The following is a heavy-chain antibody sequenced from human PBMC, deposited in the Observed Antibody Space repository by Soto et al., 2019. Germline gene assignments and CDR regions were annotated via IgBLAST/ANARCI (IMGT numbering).Heavy chain of an antibody. D-gene: IGHD3-10*01. CDR1: GFSLSTSGVG. J-gene: IGHJ4*02. CDR3: AHSTFRRVGNMVRGVPLFDY. V-gene: IGHV2-5*01. Sequence: GSGPTLVNPTQTLTLTCTFSGFSLSTSGVGVGWIRQPPGKALEWLALIYWNDDKRYSPSLKSRLTITKDTSKNQVVLTMTNMDPVDTATYYCAHSTFRRVGNMVRGVPLFDYWGQGTLVTVSS. CDR2: IYWNDDK.